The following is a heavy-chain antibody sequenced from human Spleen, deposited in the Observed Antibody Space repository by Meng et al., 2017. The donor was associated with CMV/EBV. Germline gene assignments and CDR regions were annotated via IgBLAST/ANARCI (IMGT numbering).Heavy chain of an antibody. CDR3: ANSGYYTGGDDAFDI. CDR2: IYPGDFDT. V-gene: IGHV5-51*01. Sequence: GESLKISCKGSGYSFTSYWIGWVRQMPGKGLEWMGIIYPGDFDTRYSPSFQGQVTISADKSISTAYLQWSSLKASDTAIYYCANSGYYTGGDDAFDIWGQGTMVTVSS. D-gene: IGHD3-22*01. CDR1: GYSFTSYW. J-gene: IGHJ3*02.